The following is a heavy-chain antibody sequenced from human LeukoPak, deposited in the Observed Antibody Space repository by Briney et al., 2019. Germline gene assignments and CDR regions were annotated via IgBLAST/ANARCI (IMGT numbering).Heavy chain of an antibody. Sequence: LETLSLTCTVSGFSISSHYWSWIRQPPGKGLEWIGYTYYSGSTNDNPFLKSGVTISVDKAKNQFSLQLSSVTAADTAVYYCARGGGYCDFWSSYYMMDAFDIWGQGTMVTVSS. CDR1: GFSISSHY. J-gene: IGHJ3*02. V-gene: IGHV4-59*11. D-gene: IGHD3-3*01. CDR3: ARGGGYCDFWSSYYMMDAFDI. CDR2: TYYSGST.